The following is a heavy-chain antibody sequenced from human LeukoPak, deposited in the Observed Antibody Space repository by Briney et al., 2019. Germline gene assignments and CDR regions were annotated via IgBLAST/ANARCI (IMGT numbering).Heavy chain of an antibody. D-gene: IGHD2-21*02. V-gene: IGHV3-9*01. CDR3: AKDYCGGDCYSGWYFDL. J-gene: IGHJ2*01. CDR1: GFTFDDYA. Sequence: GESLRLSCAASGFTFDDYAMHCGRQAPGKGLGSFSGISYNSDTIAYAVSVKGRFTISRDNAKNSLYLQMNSMRAEDTALYYCAKDYCGGDCYSGWYFDLWGRGTLVTVSS. CDR2: ISYNSDTI.